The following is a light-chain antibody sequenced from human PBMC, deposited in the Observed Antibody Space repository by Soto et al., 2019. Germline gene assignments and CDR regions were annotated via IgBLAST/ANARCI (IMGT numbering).Light chain of an antibody. CDR1: SSDVGGYNY. CDR2: DVS. J-gene: IGLJ1*01. CDR3: CSYTTSNTRQIV. V-gene: IGLV2-14*01. Sequence: HSALTQPSSGSGAPGQSIPISCTGTSSDVGGYNYVSWYQQHPGKAPKFMIYDVSNRPSGVSNRFSGSKSGNTASLTISGLQAEDEADYYCCSYTTSNTRQIVFGTGTKVTVL.